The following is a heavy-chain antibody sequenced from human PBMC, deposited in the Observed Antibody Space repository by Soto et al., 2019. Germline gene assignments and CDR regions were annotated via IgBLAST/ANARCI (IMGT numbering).Heavy chain of an antibody. J-gene: IGHJ5*02. V-gene: IGHV4-59*08. D-gene: IGHD4-17*01. Sequence: SETQSLTYHVPGDSLSNYYWIWIRQPPGKGLEWMGYISYSGSSDYNPSLKSRVTISVDTSKNQFSLKLSSVTAADTAVYFCARSPYRDRQYNWVHPWGPGTLVTVSS. CDR3: ARSPYRDRQYNWVHP. CDR1: GDSLSNYY. CDR2: ISYSGSS.